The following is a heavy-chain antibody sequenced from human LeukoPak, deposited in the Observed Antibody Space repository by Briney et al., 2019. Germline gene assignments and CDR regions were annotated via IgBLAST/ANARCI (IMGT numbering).Heavy chain of an antibody. V-gene: IGHV3-7*01. CDR3: ARDPSRGYSYGYGDY. J-gene: IGHJ4*02. D-gene: IGHD5-18*01. CDR2: INQDGSEK. CDR1: GFTSSSYW. Sequence: GRSLRLSCAASGFTSSSYWMSWVRQAPGKGLEWVAHINQDGSEKYYVGSVKGRFTISRDNAKNSLYLQLNSPRAEDTAVYYCARDPSRGYSYGYGDYWGQGTLVTVSS.